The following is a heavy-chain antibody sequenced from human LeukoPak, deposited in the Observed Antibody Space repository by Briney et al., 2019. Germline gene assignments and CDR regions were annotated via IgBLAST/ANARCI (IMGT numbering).Heavy chain of an antibody. V-gene: IGHV3-21*01. D-gene: IGHD5-12*01. CDR1: GFSFSTYT. J-gene: IGHJ3*02. Sequence: PGGSLRLSCAASGFSFSTYTMTWVRQAPGKGLEWISSISTGSSYKYYGDSVQGRFTISRDNAENSPFLQMNSLRPEDTAVYYCARVVDIVASDPLNIWGQGTMVTVSS. CDR2: ISTGSSYK. CDR3: ARVVDIVASDPLNI.